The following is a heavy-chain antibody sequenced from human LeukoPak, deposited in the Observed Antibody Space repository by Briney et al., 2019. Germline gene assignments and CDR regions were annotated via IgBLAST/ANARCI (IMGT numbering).Heavy chain of an antibody. J-gene: IGHJ3*02. D-gene: IGHD1-20*01. Sequence: GASVKVSCKASGYTFTSYDINWVRQATGQGLEWMGWMNPNSGNTGYAQKFQGRVTMTTDTSTSTAYMELRSLRSDDTAVYYCARDGDSYNWSPDDAFDIWGQGTMVTVSS. V-gene: IGHV1-8*01. CDR2: MNPNSGNT. CDR3: ARDGDSYNWSPDDAFDI. CDR1: GYTFTSYD.